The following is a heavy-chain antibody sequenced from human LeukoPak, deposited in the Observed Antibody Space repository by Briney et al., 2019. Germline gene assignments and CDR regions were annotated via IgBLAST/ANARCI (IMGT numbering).Heavy chain of an antibody. D-gene: IGHD6-19*01. CDR3: ARGGSSGWYSYYGMDV. CDR2: IYYSGST. Sequence: SETLSLTCTVSGGSIRSYYWSWIRQPPGKGLEWIGYIYYSGSTNYNPSLKSRVTISVDTSKNQFSLKLSSVTAADTAVYYCARGGSSGWYSYYGMDVRGQGTTVTVSS. V-gene: IGHV4-59*01. J-gene: IGHJ6*02. CDR1: GGSIRSYY.